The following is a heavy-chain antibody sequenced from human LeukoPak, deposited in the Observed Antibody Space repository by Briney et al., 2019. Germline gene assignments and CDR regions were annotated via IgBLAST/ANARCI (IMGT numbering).Heavy chain of an antibody. V-gene: IGHV4-59*01. CDR3: ARAGAGNEYVGLFDY. Sequence: SETLSLTCTVSGGSMSNYYWTWIRQPPGKGLEWIGYIYYTGSINYNPSLKSRVTMSVDTSKNQFSLELRSVTASDTPVYYCARAGAGNEYVGLFDYWGQGTLVTVSS. J-gene: IGHJ4*02. D-gene: IGHD3-16*01. CDR1: GGSMSNYY. CDR2: IYYTGSI.